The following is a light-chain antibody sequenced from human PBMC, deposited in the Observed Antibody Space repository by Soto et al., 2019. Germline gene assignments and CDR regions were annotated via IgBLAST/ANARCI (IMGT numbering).Light chain of an antibody. Sequence: DIKMTQSPSSLSASVGDRVTITCRASQGISNYLAWYQQKPGKVPKLLIYAASTLQSGFPYRFSGSGSGSYFTLTISSRQHDDVATYYRQNYNSAPSTFGQGTKWEIK. J-gene: IGKJ1*01. CDR3: QNYNSAPST. CDR2: AAS. CDR1: QGISNY. V-gene: IGKV1-27*01.